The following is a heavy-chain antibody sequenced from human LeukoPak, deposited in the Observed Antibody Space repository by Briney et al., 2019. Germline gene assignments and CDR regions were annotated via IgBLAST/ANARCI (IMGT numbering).Heavy chain of an antibody. Sequence: SETLSLTCTVSGYSISSGYYWGWIRQPPGKGLEWIGSIHHRGSTYYNPSLKSRVTISVDTSKNQFSLKLSSVTAADTAVYYCARLRGTVTTLDYWGQGTLVTVSS. V-gene: IGHV4-38-2*02. CDR1: GYSISSGYY. CDR3: ARLRGTVTTLDY. CDR2: IHHRGST. D-gene: IGHD4-17*01. J-gene: IGHJ4*02.